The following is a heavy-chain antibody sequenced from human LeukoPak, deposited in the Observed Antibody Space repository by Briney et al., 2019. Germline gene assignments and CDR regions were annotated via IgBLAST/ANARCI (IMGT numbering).Heavy chain of an antibody. CDR1: GFSLSTYA. CDR3: AREQDSGAYRTADY. V-gene: IGHV3-30*04. Sequence: GTSLRLSCAASGFSLSTYAMHWVRQPPVRGLEWLAVISNDGTRNHYADSVKGRFTISRDTSKNALLLQMNSLRAEDTALYYSAREQDSGAYRTADYWGRGTLVTVSS. CDR2: ISNDGTRN. D-gene: IGHD6-19*01. J-gene: IGHJ4*02.